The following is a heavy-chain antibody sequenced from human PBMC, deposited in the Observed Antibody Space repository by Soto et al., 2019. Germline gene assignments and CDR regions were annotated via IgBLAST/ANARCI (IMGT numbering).Heavy chain of an antibody. CDR2: ISSSSSYI. V-gene: IGHV3-21*01. Sequence: EVQLVESGGGLVKPGGSLRLSCAGSGFTFSSYSMNWVRQAPGKGLEWVSSISSSSSYIYYADSVKGRFTISRDNAKNSLYLQMNSLRAEDTAVYYCARDPQQWLVLGEFDYWGQGTLVTVSS. J-gene: IGHJ4*02. CDR3: ARDPQQWLVLGEFDY. CDR1: GFTFSSYS. D-gene: IGHD6-19*01.